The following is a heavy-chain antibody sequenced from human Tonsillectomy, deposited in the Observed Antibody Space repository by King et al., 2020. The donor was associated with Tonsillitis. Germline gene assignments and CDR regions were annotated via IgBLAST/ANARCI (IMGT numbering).Heavy chain of an antibody. CDR2: ISSSGSYI. CDR3: ATEYSSNFDY. J-gene: IGHJ4*02. D-gene: IGHD6-13*01. CDR1: GFTFSTYY. Sequence: VQLVESGGGLVKPGGSLRLSCAASGFTFSTYYMNWVRQAPGRGLEWVSSISSSGSYIYHADSVKGRFTISRDNAKNSLYLQMNSLRVEDTAVYYCATEYSSNFDYWDQGTLVTVSS. V-gene: IGHV3-21*01.